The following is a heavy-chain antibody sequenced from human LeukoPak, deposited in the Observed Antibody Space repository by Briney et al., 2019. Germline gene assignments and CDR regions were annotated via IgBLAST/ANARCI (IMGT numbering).Heavy chain of an antibody. D-gene: IGHD2-2*01. V-gene: IGHV5-51*01. CDR2: IYPGDSDT. J-gene: IGHJ5*02. CDR3: ARLVPIVVVPAADNWFDP. Sequence: GGSLRLSCKGSGYSFTSYWIGWVRQMPGKGLEWMGIIYPGDSDTRYSPSFQGQVTISAHKSISTAYLQWSSLEASDTAMYYCARLVPIVVVPAADNWFDPWGQGTLVTVSS. CDR1: GYSFTSYW.